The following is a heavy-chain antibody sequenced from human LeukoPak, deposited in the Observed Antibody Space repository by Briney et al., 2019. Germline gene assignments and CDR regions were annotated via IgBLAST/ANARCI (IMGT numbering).Heavy chain of an antibody. J-gene: IGHJ4*02. CDR2: INGDGIGT. CDR1: GFTFSSYG. D-gene: IGHD6-19*01. CDR3: ARVDRGQWLVRGVFDY. V-gene: IGHV3-74*01. Sequence: GGTLRLSCAASGFTFSSYGMSWVRQAPGKGLEWVSRINGDGIGTNYADSVRGRFTISRDNAKNSLYLQMNSLRAEDTALYYCARVDRGQWLVRGVFDYWGQGTLVTVSS.